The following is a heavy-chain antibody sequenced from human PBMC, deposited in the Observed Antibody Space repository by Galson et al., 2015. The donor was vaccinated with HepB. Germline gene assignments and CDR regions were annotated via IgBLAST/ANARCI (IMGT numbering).Heavy chain of an antibody. D-gene: IGHD2-2*01. CDR3: TAPSRLYGMDV. Sequence: SLRLSCAASGFTFSNAWMSWVRQAPGKGLEWVGRIKSKTDGGTTDYAAPVKGRFTISRDDSKNTLYLQMNSLKTEDTAVYYCTAPSRLYGMDVWGQGTTVTVSS. CDR2: IKSKTDGGTT. CDR1: GFTFSNAW. V-gene: IGHV3-15*01. J-gene: IGHJ6*02.